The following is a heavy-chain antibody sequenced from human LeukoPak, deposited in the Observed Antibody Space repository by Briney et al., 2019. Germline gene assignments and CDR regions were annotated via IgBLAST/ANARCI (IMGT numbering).Heavy chain of an antibody. J-gene: IGHJ2*01. CDR1: GGSFSGYY. Sequence: SETLSLTCAVYGGSFSGYYWSWIRQPPGKGLEWIGEINHSGSTNYNPSLKSRVTISVDTSKNQFSLKLSSVTAADTAVYYCARALTTVVTDYWYFDLWGRGTLVTVSS. CDR3: ARALTTVVTDYWYFDL. CDR2: INHSGST. D-gene: IGHD4-23*01. V-gene: IGHV4-34*01.